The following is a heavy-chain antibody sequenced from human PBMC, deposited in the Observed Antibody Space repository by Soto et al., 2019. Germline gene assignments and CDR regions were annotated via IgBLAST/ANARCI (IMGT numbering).Heavy chain of an antibody. V-gene: IGHV3-48*02. D-gene: IGHD6-19*01. CDR3: ARGVGWAFDS. Sequence: EVQLVESGGGSVQPGGSLRLSCAASGFTFSTFSMNWVRQAPGRGLEWISYISGGGRPISYADSVKGRFTISRDNAKNSLYLQMDSLTDADTGGYYCARGVGWAFDSWGQGTLVTVSS. CDR1: GFTFSTFS. CDR2: ISGGGRPI. J-gene: IGHJ4*01.